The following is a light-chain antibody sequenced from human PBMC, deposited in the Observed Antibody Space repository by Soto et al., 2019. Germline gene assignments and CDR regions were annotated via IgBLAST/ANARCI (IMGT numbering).Light chain of an antibody. Sequence: EIVLTQSPATLSLSPGERATLSCRASQSVSSYLAWYQQKPGQAPRLLIYDASNWATGTPARFSGSGSGTDFTLTITSLEPEDFAVYYCQRRSNWPPGLTFGGGTKVEIK. CDR2: DAS. CDR1: QSVSSY. J-gene: IGKJ4*01. CDR3: QRRSNWPPGLT. V-gene: IGKV3-11*01.